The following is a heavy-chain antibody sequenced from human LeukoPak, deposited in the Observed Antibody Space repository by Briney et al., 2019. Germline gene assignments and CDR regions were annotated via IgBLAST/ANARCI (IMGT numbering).Heavy chain of an antibody. J-gene: IGHJ4*02. CDR3: AKGLSSGYSSADY. CDR1: GYTFTSYD. V-gene: IGHV1-8*01. D-gene: IGHD3-22*01. Sequence: ASVKVSCKASGYTFTSYDINWVRQATGQGLAWMGWMNPNSGNTGYAQKFQGRVTMTRNTSISTAYMELSSLRSEDTAVYYRAKGLSSGYSSADYWGQGTLVTVSS. CDR2: MNPNSGNT.